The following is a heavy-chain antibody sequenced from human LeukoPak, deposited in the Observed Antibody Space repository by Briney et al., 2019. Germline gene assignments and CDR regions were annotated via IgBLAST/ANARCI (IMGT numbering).Heavy chain of an antibody. J-gene: IGHJ4*02. CDR3: ARQEGSGYYYADY. D-gene: IGHD3-22*01. CDR2: ISSSGSTI. V-gene: IGHV3-11*04. CDR1: GFTFSDYY. Sequence: PGGSLRLSCAASGFTFSDYYMSWIRQAPGKGLEWVSYISSSGSTIYYADSVKGRFTISRDNAKNSLYLQMNSLRAEDTAVHYCARQEGSGYYYADYWGQGTLVTVSS.